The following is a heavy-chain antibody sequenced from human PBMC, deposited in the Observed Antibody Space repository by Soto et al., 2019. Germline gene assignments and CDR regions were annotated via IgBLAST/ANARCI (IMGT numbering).Heavy chain of an antibody. CDR1: GFTFNTYA. Sequence: GGSLRLSCAASGFTFNTYAMSWVRQAPGKGLEWVSRISDSGGSIDYADSVKGRFTISRDNSKNTLYLQMSSLRDGDTAVYYCARDPSFRELLVHFDNWGQGTLVTVSS. D-gene: IGHD1-26*01. V-gene: IGHV3-23*01. CDR2: ISDSGGSI. CDR3: ARDPSFRELLVHFDN. J-gene: IGHJ4*02.